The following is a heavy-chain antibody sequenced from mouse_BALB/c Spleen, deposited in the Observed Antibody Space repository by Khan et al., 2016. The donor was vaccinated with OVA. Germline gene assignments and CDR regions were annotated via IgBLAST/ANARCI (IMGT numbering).Heavy chain of an antibody. CDR3: AKGLWSYYYAVDY. V-gene: IGHV2-6-5*01. CDR2: IWGGGST. CDR1: GFSLTDYG. D-gene: IGHD1-1*02. J-gene: IGHJ4*01. Sequence: VELVESGPGLVAPSQSLSITCSVSGFSLTDYGVSWIRQPPGKGLEWLGVIWGGGSTYYNSVLESRLSISKDNSKSQVFLKMNSLQTDDTAMHYGAKGLWSYYYAVDYWGQGTSVTVSS.